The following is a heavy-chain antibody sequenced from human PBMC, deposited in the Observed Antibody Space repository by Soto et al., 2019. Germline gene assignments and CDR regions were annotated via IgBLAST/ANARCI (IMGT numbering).Heavy chain of an antibody. Sequence: EVQLLESGGGLVQPGGSLRLSCAASGFTFSRHAMSWVRQAPGKGLEWVSTLSAFENTYYAASWKGRFIISRDISKNTLSLQMNSLRVDDTAVYYCAKDPRAYSTNMGYYFDYWGQGSLVTVSS. CDR3: AKDPRAYSTNMGYYFDY. CDR2: LSAFENT. D-gene: IGHD6-13*01. V-gene: IGHV3-23*01. CDR1: GFTFSRHA. J-gene: IGHJ4*02.